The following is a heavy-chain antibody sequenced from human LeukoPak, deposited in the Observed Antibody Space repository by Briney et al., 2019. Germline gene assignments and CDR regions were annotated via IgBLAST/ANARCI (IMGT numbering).Heavy chain of an antibody. CDR2: IIPIFGTA. Sequence: GASVKVSYKASGGTFSSYAISWVRQAPGQGLEWMGGIIPIFGTANYAQKFQGRVTITADESTSTAYMELSSLRSEDTAVYYCARAPAKWLRYVYFDYWGQGTLVTVSS. CDR3: ARAPAKWLRYVYFDY. J-gene: IGHJ4*02. D-gene: IGHD5-12*01. CDR1: GGTFSSYA. V-gene: IGHV1-69*13.